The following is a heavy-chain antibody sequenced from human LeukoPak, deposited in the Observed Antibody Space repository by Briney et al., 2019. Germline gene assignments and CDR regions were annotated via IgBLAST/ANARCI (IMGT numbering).Heavy chain of an antibody. Sequence: GGSLRLSCAASRFTFSSYAMSRVRQAPGKGLEWVGRIKSKTDGGTTDYAAPVKGRFTISRDDSKNTLYLQMNSLKTEDTAVYYCTTESESLWFGELLYHPDYWGQGTLVTVS. J-gene: IGHJ4*02. CDR2: IKSKTDGGTT. D-gene: IGHD3-10*01. CDR3: TTESESLWFGELLYHPDY. CDR1: RFTFSSYA. V-gene: IGHV3-15*01.